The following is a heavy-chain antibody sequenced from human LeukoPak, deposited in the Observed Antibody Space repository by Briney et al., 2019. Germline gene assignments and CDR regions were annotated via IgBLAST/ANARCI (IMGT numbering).Heavy chain of an antibody. Sequence: SETLSLTCTVSDGSISSRTFYWGWIRQPPGRGLEWIGSIKSGDTTYYNASLKSRVTMFVDTSKKQASLEVSSVTAADTAVYYCARQRAWFGEWAFDYWGRGTLVTVSS. D-gene: IGHD3-10*01. CDR3: ARQRAWFGEWAFDY. J-gene: IGHJ4*02. CDR2: IKSGDTT. V-gene: IGHV4-39*01. CDR1: DGSISSRTFY.